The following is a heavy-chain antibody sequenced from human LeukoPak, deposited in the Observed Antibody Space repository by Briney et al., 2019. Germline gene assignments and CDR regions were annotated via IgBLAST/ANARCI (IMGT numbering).Heavy chain of an antibody. Sequence: GASVKVSCKASGYTFAAYYMHWVRQAPGQGLEWMGWINPNSGDTNYAQKFQGRVTMTRDTSINTAYMELSRLTSDDTAVYYCARFPAVAGTANDYWGQGALVTVSS. V-gene: IGHV1-2*02. J-gene: IGHJ4*02. CDR3: ARFPAVAGTANDY. CDR2: INPNSGDT. CDR1: GYTFAAYY. D-gene: IGHD6-19*01.